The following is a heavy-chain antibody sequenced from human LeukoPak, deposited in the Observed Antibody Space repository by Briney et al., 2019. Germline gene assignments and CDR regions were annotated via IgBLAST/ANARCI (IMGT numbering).Heavy chain of an antibody. J-gene: IGHJ5*02. D-gene: IGHD6-13*01. CDR2: ISSSGSTI. V-gene: IGHV3-11*01. CDR3: ARDRYSTSWYLFDP. CDR1: GFTFSDYY. Sequence: GGSLRLSCAASGFTFSDYYMSWIRQAPGNGLEWVSYISSSGSTIYYADSVKGRFTISRDNAKNSLYLQMNSLRAEDTAVYYCARDRYSTSWYLFDPWGQGTLVTVSS.